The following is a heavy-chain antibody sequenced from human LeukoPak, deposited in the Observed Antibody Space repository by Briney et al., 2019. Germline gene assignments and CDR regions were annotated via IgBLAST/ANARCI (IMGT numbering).Heavy chain of an antibody. V-gene: IGHV4-59*01. CDR3: ARHRSDTGGKKGVNWFDP. D-gene: IGHD4-23*01. CDR2: IYFGGTT. Sequence: KTSETLSLTCSVSGGSIKNYYWSWIRQPPGKGLEWLGNIYFGGTTDYNSSLKSRLTISVDTFKNQLSLNLQSVTAADTATYYCARHRSDTGGKKGVNWFDPWGQGTLVTVSS. CDR1: GGSIKNYY. J-gene: IGHJ5*02.